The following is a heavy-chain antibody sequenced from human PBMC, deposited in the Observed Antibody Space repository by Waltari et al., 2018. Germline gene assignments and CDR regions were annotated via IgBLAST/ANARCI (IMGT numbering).Heavy chain of an antibody. Sequence: QLQLQESGPGLVKPSETLSLTCTVSGGSISSSSYYWGWIRQPPGKGLEWIGSIYYSGSTYYNPSLKSRVTISVDTSKNQFSLKLSSVTAADTAVYYCARALGATPPIDAFDIWGQGTMVTVSS. J-gene: IGHJ3*02. CDR3: ARALGATPPIDAFDI. CDR2: IYYSGST. D-gene: IGHD1-26*01. CDR1: GGSISSSSYY. V-gene: IGHV4-39*07.